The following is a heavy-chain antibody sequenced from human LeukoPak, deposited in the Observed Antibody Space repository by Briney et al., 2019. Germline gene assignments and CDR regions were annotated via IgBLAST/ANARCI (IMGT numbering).Heavy chain of an antibody. CDR2: ISGSGGST. J-gene: IGHJ2*01. D-gene: IGHD1-26*01. CDR1: GFTFSSYA. CDR3: AKTTKSYWYFDL. V-gene: IGHV3-23*01. Sequence: GGSLGLSCAASGFTFSSYAMSWVRQAPGKGLEWVSAISGSGGSTYYADSVKGRFTISRDNSKNTLYLQMNSLRAEDTAVYYCAKTTKSYWYFDLWGRGTLVTVSS.